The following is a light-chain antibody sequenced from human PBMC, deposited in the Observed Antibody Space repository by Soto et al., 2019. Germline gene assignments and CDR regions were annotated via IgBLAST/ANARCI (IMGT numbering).Light chain of an antibody. CDR2: AAS. J-gene: IGKJ2*01. V-gene: IGKV1-27*01. CDR3: QTYNSAPPT. CDR1: QGISNY. Sequence: DIQMTQSPSSLSASVGDRVTITCRASQGISNYLAWYQQKPGKVPKLLIYAASTLQSGVPSRFSGSGSGTDFTLTNSSLQPEDVATYYCQTYNSAPPTFGQGTKLEIK.